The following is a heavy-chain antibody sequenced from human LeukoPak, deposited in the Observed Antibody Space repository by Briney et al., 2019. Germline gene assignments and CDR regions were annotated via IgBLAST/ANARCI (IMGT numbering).Heavy chain of an antibody. V-gene: IGHV1-18*01. Sequence: ASVKVSCKASGYTFTNYGISWVRQAPGQGLEWMGWISAYNGHTKYAQKVQGRVTMTRDTSTSTAYMELRSLRSDDTAVYYCAREVSGWYQLSSVGYYFDYWGQGTLVTVSS. D-gene: IGHD6-19*01. CDR2: ISAYNGHT. CDR1: GYTFTNYG. J-gene: IGHJ4*02. CDR3: AREVSGWYQLSSVGYYFDY.